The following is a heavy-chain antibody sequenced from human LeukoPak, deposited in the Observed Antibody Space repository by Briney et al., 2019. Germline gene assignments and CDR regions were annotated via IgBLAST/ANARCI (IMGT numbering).Heavy chain of an antibody. CDR1: GFTFSSYG. D-gene: IGHD1-26*01. CDR3: TKDRSGSYFPYYYFAMDV. J-gene: IGHJ6*02. CDR2: IRYDGSNK. Sequence: GGSLRLSCAASGFTFSSYGMHWVRQAPGKGLEWVAFIRYDGSNKYYADSVKGRFTISRDNSKNTLYLQMNSLRAEDTAVYYCTKDRSGSYFPYYYFAMDVWGQGTTVTVSS. V-gene: IGHV3-30*02.